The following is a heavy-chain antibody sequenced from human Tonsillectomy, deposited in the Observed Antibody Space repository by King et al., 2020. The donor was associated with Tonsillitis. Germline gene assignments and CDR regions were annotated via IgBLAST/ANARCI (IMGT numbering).Heavy chain of an antibody. V-gene: IGHV3-7*01. CDR3: ARPLTVDYAFDI. J-gene: IGHJ3*02. D-gene: IGHD3-3*01. CDR1: GFTFSSYW. Sequence: QLVQSGGGLVQPGGSLRLSCAASGFTFSSYWMSWVRQAPGKGLEWVANIKQHGSDENYVDSVKGRFTISRDNAKNSLYLQMNSLRAEDTAVYYCARPLTVDYAFDIWGQGTTVTVSS. CDR2: IKQHGSDE.